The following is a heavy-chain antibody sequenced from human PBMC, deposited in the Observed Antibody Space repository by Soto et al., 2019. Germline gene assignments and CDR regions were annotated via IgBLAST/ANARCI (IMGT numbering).Heavy chain of an antibody. V-gene: IGHV2-26*01. CDR2: IFSNDEK. CDR1: GFSLSNARMG. CDR3: ARKTYYDFWSGSYYFDY. J-gene: IGHJ4*02. D-gene: IGHD3-3*01. Sequence: QVTLKESGPVLVKPTETLTLTCTVSGFSLSNARMGVSWIRQPPGKALEWLAHIFSNDEKSYSTSLKSRLTISKDTSKSQVVLTMTNMDPVDTATYYCARKTYYDFWSGSYYFDYWGQGTLVTVSS.